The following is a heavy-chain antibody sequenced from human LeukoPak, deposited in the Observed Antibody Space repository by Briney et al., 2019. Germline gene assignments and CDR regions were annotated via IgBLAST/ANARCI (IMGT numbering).Heavy chain of an antibody. CDR1: GYRFSNYW. D-gene: IGHD2-15*01. CDR3: ARQEYCSGGSCYTWFDP. Sequence: GESLKISCKGSGYRFSNYWIGWVRHMPGKGLEWMGMIYPGDSDIRYSPSFQGQVTISADKSISTAYLQWSSLKASDTAMYYCARQEYCSGGSCYTWFDPWGQGTLVTVSS. CDR2: IYPGDSDI. J-gene: IGHJ5*02. V-gene: IGHV5-51*01.